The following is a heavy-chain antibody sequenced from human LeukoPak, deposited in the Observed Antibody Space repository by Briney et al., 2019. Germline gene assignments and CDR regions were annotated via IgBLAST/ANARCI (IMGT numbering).Heavy chain of an antibody. CDR1: GFTFSSHP. V-gene: IGHV3-23*01. J-gene: IGHJ4*02. Sequence: QSGGSLRLSCAASGFTFSSHPMSWVRLAPGKGLEWVSSIRGSGDSTYYADSVKGRFTISRDNTKNTLYLQMNSLRAEDTAVYYCASQLGTAMVRAPPGYWGQGTLVTVSS. D-gene: IGHD5-18*01. CDR2: IRGSGDST. CDR3: ASQLGTAMVRAPPGY.